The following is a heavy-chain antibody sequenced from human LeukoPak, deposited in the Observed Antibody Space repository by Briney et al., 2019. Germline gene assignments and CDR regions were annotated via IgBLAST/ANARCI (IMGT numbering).Heavy chain of an antibody. CDR2: IIPIFGTA. J-gene: IGHJ4*02. CDR3: VRVPPGTTIYAY. V-gene: IGHV1-69*05. CDR1: GGTFSSYA. Sequence: SVNVSCKASGGTFSSYAISWVRRAPGQGLEWMGGIIPIFGTANYAQKFQGRVTMTRNTSIGTAYMELSSLRSEDTAIYYCVRVPPGTTIYAYWGQGTLVTVSS. D-gene: IGHD1-14*01.